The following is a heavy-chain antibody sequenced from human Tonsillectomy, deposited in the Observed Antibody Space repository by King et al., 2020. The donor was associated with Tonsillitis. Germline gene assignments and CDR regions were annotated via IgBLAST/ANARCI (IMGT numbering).Heavy chain of an antibody. D-gene: IGHD4-17*01. Sequence: VQLVESGGGVVQPGRSLRLSCAASGFTFSNYGMHWVRQAPGKGLEWVAVIWYDGSNQYYADSVKGRFTISRDNSKNTLYLQMNSLGAEDTAVYYCAREGSTQDYGNAFDIWGQGTMVTVSS. CDR2: IWYDGSNQ. J-gene: IGHJ3*02. CDR1: GFTFSNYG. V-gene: IGHV3-33*08. CDR3: AREGSTQDYGNAFDI.